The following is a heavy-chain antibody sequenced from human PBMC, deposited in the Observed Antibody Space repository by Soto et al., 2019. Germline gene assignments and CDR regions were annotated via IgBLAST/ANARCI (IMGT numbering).Heavy chain of an antibody. CDR3: AKAGTTGGWFDP. J-gene: IGHJ5*02. CDR2: ISWNSGSI. V-gene: IGHV3-9*01. D-gene: IGHD1-7*01. Sequence: EVQLVESGGGLVQPGRSLRLSCAASGFTFDDYAMHWVRQAPGKGLEWVSGISWNSGSIGYADSVKGRFTISRDNAKNSLSLQMNSLRAEDTALYYCAKAGTTGGWFDPWGQGTLVTVSS. CDR1: GFTFDDYA.